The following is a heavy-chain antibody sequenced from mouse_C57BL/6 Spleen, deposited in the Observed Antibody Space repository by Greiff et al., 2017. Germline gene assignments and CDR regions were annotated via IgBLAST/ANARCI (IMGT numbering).Heavy chain of an antibody. CDR1: GFTFSDAW. D-gene: IGHD2-4*01. J-gene: IGHJ2*01. CDR2: IRNKANNHAT. V-gene: IGHV6-6*01. CDR3: TRVDYDGDFDY. Sequence: EVHLVESGGGLVQPGGSMKLSCAASGFTFSDAWMDWVRQSPEKGLEWVAEIRNKANNHATYYAETVKGRFTIARDDSKSSVYLQMNSLRAEDTGIYYCTRVDYDGDFDYWGQGTTLTVSS.